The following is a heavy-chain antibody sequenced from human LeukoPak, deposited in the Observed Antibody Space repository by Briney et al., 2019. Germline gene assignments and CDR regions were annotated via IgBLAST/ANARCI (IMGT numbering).Heavy chain of an antibody. J-gene: IGHJ4*02. CDR2: VDPEDDET. Sequence: VKVSCKASGYTFSDYYIHWVQQAPGKGLEWMGRVDPEDDETIYAEKFQGRVTITADTSTDTAYMDLSSLRSEDTAVYYCATGSILTGYDYFDYWGQGTLVTVSS. D-gene: IGHD3-9*01. CDR3: ATGSILTGYDYFDY. V-gene: IGHV1-69-2*01. CDR1: GYTFSDYY.